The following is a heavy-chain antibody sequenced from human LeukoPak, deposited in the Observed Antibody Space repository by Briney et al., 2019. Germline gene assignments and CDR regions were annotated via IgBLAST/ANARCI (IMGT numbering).Heavy chain of an antibody. CDR2: IYPGDSDA. CDR3: ARKSHSSSWTHFDY. D-gene: IGHD6-13*01. Sequence: GESLEISCKGSGYSFTSYWIGWVRQMPGKGLEWMGIIYPGDSDARYSPSFQGQVTISADKSISTAYLQWSSLKASDTAMYYCARKSHSSSWTHFDYWGQGTLVTVSS. J-gene: IGHJ4*02. CDR1: GYSFTSYW. V-gene: IGHV5-51*01.